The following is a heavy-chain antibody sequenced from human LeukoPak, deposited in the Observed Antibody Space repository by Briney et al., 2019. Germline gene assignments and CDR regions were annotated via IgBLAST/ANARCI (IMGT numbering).Heavy chain of an antibody. CDR3: ARTHSGTYYGLDH. D-gene: IGHD1-26*01. J-gene: IGHJ4*02. Sequence: SETLSLTCTVSGGSISSSGFYWGWIRQPPGKGLEWIGSIYYTGSTYYNPSLKSRVTISVDTSKNQLSLKLSSVTAADTAVYYCARTHSGTYYGLDHRGQGALVTVSS. CDR2: IYYTGST. V-gene: IGHV4-39*01. CDR1: GGSISSSGFY.